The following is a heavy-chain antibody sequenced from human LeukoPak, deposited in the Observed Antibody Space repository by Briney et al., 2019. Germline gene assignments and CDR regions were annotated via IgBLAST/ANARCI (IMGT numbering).Heavy chain of an antibody. V-gene: IGHV3-64*01. CDR1: GFTFSSYA. CDR2: ISSNGGST. J-gene: IGHJ5*02. D-gene: IGHD2-15*01. Sequence: GGSLRLSCAASGFTFSSYAMHWVRQAPGKGLEYVSAISSNGGSTYYANSVKGRFTISRDNSKNTLYLQMNSLRAEDTAVYYCARVAEGDCSGGSCYSRPNWFDPWGQGTLVTVSS. CDR3: ARVAEGDCSGGSCYSRPNWFDP.